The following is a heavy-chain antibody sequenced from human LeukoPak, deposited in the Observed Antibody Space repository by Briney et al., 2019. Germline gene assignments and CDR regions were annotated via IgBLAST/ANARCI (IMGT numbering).Heavy chain of an antibody. CDR3: ARHGKKDIVVVPAVRTETDNDAFDI. V-gene: IGHV5-51*01. CDR2: IYPGDSDT. Sequence: GESLKISCKGSGYSFTSYWLGWVRQMPGKGLEWMGIIYPGDSDTRYSPSFQGQVTISADKSISTAYLQWSSLKASDTAMYYCARHGKKDIVVVPAVRTETDNDAFDIWGQGTMVTVSS. CDR1: GYSFTSYW. J-gene: IGHJ3*02. D-gene: IGHD2-2*01.